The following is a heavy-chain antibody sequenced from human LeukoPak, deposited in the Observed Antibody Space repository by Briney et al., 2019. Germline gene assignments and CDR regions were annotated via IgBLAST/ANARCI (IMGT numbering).Heavy chain of an antibody. CDR2: IYYSGST. V-gene: IGHV4-59*01. CDR1: GFTFSSYW. Sequence: GSLRLSCAASGFTFSSYWMSWVRQAPGKGLEWIGYIYYSGSTNYNPPLKSRVTISVDTSKNQFSLKLSSVTAADTAVYYCARAVGSVAARPLFDYWGQGTLVTVSS. D-gene: IGHD6-6*01. CDR3: ARAVGSVAARPLFDY. J-gene: IGHJ4*02.